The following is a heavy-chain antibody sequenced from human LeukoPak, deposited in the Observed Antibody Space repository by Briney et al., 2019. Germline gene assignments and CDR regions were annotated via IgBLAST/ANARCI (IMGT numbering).Heavy chain of an antibody. J-gene: IGHJ5*02. CDR1: GYTLTSYY. Sequence: ASVKVSCKASGYTLTSYYMHWVRQAPGQGLEWMGIINPSGGSTSYAQKFQGRVTMTRDTSTSTVYMELSSLRSEDTAVYYCARVGLRYFDWPYNWFDPWGQGTLVTVSS. CDR3: ARVGLRYFDWPYNWFDP. D-gene: IGHD3-9*01. CDR2: INPSGGST. V-gene: IGHV1-46*01.